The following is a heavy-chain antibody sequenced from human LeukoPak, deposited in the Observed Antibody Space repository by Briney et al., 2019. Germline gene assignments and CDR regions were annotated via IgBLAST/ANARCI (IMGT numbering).Heavy chain of an antibody. J-gene: IGHJ4*02. CDR2: ISSSGSTL. V-gene: IGHV3-48*03. CDR3: GTYNSSRMHY. D-gene: IGHD1-1*01. Sequence: AGSLTPACPVSGFSFSSYEMNCVRQAPGKGLEWVSYISSSGSTLYYADSVKGRFTISRDNVENSLYLEMNSLRAEDTSVSYCGTYNSSRMHYWLQGTPVTVSS. CDR1: GFSFSSYE.